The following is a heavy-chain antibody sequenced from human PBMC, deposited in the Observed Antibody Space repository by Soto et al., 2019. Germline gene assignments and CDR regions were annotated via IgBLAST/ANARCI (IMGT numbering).Heavy chain of an antibody. Sequence: QVQLVQSGAAVRQPASSVKVSCKTSGGTFSSYDISWVRQAPGQGLEWMGGIVPIGDTSTYAQKFQGRVTITADESTSTVYMGLSSLRSDDTAVYYCVRVVAIPGYPDNWGQGTLVTVSS. V-gene: IGHV1-69*12. CDR3: VRVVAIPGYPDN. CDR1: GGTFSSYD. CDR2: IVPIGDTS. D-gene: IGHD5-12*01. J-gene: IGHJ4*02.